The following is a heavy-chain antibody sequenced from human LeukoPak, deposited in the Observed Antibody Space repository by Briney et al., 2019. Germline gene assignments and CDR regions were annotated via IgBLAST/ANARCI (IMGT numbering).Heavy chain of an antibody. V-gene: IGHV3-21*01. CDR2: ISSSSSYI. D-gene: IGHD3-3*01. CDR1: GFTFSSYS. CDR3: ARTAKGVFSYYDFWSGYFYPDNWFDP. Sequence: GGSLRLSCAASGFTFSSYSMNWVRQAPGKGLEWVSSISSSSSYIYYADSVKGRFTISRDNAKNSLYLQMNSLRAEDTAVYYCARTAKGVFSYYDFWSGYFYPDNWFDPWGQGTLVTVSS. J-gene: IGHJ5*02.